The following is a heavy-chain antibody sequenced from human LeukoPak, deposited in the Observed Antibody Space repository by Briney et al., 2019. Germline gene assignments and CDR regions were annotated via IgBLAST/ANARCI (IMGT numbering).Heavy chain of an antibody. CDR1: GFTFSSYW. D-gene: IGHD2-15*01. J-gene: IGHJ3*02. CDR3: ARGTPGDAFDI. V-gene: IGHV3-74*01. Sequence: PGGSLRLSCAASGFTFSSYWMHWVRQAPGKGLVWVSRINSDGSSTSYADSVKGRFTISRDNAKNTLYLQMNSLRAEDTAVYYCARGTPGDAFDIWGQGTMVTVSS. CDR2: INSDGSST.